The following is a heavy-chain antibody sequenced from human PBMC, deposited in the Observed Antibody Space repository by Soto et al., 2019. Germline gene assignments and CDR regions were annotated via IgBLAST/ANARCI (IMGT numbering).Heavy chain of an antibody. J-gene: IGHJ6*03. CDR1: GFTFTSSA. D-gene: IGHD6-13*01. V-gene: IGHV1-58*02. CDR3: AAGWEREFGSSRDYYYMDV. Sequence: SVKVSCKASGFTFTSSAMQWVRQARGQRLEWIGWIVVGSGNTNYAQKFQERVTITRDMSTSTAYMELSSLRSEDTAVYYCAAGWEREFGSSRDYYYMDVWGKGTTVTVSS. CDR2: IVVGSGNT.